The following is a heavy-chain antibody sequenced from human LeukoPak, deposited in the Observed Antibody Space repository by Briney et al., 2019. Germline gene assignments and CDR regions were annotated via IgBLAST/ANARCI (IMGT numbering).Heavy chain of an antibody. D-gene: IGHD5-24*01. CDR3: GRGGDGIYF. CDR2: INQDESKA. Sequence: PGGSLRLSCAVSGFTFTNYFMHWVRQAPRQGLVWVLRINQDESKAYADSVRSRFTVSRDNATRTLYPHLSGLRAEDTAVYFGGRGGDGIYFWGQGTTVIVSS. V-gene: IGHV3-74*01. J-gene: IGHJ3*01. CDR1: GFTFTNYF.